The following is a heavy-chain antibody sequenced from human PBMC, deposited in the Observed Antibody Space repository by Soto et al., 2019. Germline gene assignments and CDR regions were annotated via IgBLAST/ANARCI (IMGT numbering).Heavy chain of an antibody. CDR2: IIPIFGTA. CDR1: GYTFTSYA. J-gene: IGHJ6*02. Sequence: ASVKVSCKASGYTFTSYAMLWVRQAPGQRLEWMGGIIPIFGTADYAQRFQGRVTITADESTSTAYMELSSLRSEDTAVYYCASHSSLRGYCISTSCYGYYYGMDVWGQGTTVTVSS. V-gene: IGHV1-69*13. D-gene: IGHD2-2*01. CDR3: ASHSSLRGYCISTSCYGYYYGMDV.